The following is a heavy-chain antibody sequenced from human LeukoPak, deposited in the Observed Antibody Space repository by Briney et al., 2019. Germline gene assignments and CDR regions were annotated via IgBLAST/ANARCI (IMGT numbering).Heavy chain of an antibody. CDR3: ARDVYCSGGSCYSGYFDY. CDR1: GFTFSSYW. Sequence: PGGSLRLSCAPSGFTFSSYWMSWVSQAPGKGLEWVANIKQDGSEKYYVDSAKGRFTISRDNAKNSLYLQMNRLRAEDTAVYYCARDVYCSGGSCYSGYFDYWGQGTLVTVSS. D-gene: IGHD2-15*01. J-gene: IGHJ4*02. V-gene: IGHV3-7*01. CDR2: IKQDGSEK.